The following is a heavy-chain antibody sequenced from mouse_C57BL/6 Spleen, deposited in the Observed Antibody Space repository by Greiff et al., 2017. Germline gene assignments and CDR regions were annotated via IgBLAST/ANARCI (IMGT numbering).Heavy chain of an antibody. CDR2: INPSTGGT. J-gene: IGHJ1*03. V-gene: IGHV1-53*01. CDR1: GYTFTSYW. CDR3: ARGGRLHWYDDV. Sequence: QVQLQQPGTELVKPGASVKLSCKASGYTFTSYWMHWVKQRPGHGLEWIGDINPSTGGTTYNEKFKSKATLTVDKSSSTAYMQLSSLTSEDSAVXYGARGGRLHWYDDVWGTGTTVTVSS.